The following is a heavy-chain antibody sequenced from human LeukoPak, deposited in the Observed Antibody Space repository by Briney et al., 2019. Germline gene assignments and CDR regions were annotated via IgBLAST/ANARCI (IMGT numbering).Heavy chain of an antibody. D-gene: IGHD3-10*01. Sequence: GASVKVSCKASGGTFSSYAISWVRQAPGQGLEWMGRIIPIFGTANYAQKFQGRVTITTDESTSTACMELSSLRSEDTAVYYCAARGGVRGVISFYWGQGTLVTVSS. J-gene: IGHJ4*02. CDR3: AARGGVRGVISFY. V-gene: IGHV1-69*05. CDR1: GGTFSSYA. CDR2: IIPIFGTA.